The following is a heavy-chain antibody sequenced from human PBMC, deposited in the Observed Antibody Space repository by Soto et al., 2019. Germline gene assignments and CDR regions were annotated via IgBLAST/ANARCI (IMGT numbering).Heavy chain of an antibody. V-gene: IGHV1-18*04. CDR2: ISGLDGKT. CDR3: ARDFYPLAYYFDY. CDR1: GYTFHNHG. Sequence: ASVKVSCQASGYTFHNHGISWVRQAPGQGLEWLGWISGLDGKTKYAQRLQGRVTMTADTSTSTAYMELRSLRSDVTAVYYCARDFYPLAYYFDYWGQGALVTVSS. J-gene: IGHJ4*02.